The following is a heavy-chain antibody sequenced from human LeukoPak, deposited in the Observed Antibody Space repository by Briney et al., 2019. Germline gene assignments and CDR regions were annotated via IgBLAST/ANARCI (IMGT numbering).Heavy chain of an antibody. CDR3: SKTATDDGYSIYFDH. CDR1: GLTFSRYA. V-gene: IGHV3-23*01. J-gene: IGHJ4*02. D-gene: IGHD5-24*01. Sequence: GGSLRLSCAASGLTFSRYAMSWVRQVPGKGLEWVSTISGGGGGTYNADSVKGRFTISRDNSQNTLDLQMNSLRAEDTAIYYCSKTATDDGYSIYFDHWGQGTLVTVSS. CDR2: ISGGGGGT.